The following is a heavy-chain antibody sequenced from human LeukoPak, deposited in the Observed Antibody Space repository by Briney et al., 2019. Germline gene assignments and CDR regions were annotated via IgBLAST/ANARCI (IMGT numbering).Heavy chain of an antibody. J-gene: IGHJ6*04. CDR3: ARDSNPLRYFDWLPDYYYYGMDV. CDR1: GGSISSYY. V-gene: IGHV4-59*01. D-gene: IGHD3-9*01. CDR2: IYYSGST. Sequence: SATQSLTCTVSGGSISSYYCSWIRQPPGKGLEWLGYIYYSGSTNYNPSLKSRVTISVDTSKNQFSLKLSSVTAADTAVYYCARDSNPLRYFDWLPDYYYYGMDVWGKGTTVTVSS.